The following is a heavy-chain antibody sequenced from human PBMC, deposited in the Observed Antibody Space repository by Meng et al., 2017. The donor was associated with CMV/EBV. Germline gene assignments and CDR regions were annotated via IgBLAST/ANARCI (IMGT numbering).Heavy chain of an antibody. J-gene: IGHJ4*02. V-gene: IGHV1-18*01. Sequence: AFGYTFPSYGISWARQAPGQGLEWMGWISAYNGNTNYAQKLQGRVTMTTDTSTSTAYMELRSLRSDDTAVYYCARGRSGSYYSFDYWGQGTLVTVSS. CDR1: GYTFPSYG. D-gene: IGHD1-26*01. CDR3: ARGRSGSYYSFDY. CDR2: ISAYNGNT.